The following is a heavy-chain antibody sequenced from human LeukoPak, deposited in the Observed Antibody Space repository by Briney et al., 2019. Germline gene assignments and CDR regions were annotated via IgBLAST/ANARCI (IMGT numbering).Heavy chain of an antibody. J-gene: IGHJ4*02. D-gene: IGHD5-18*01. Sequence: GGSLRLSCAASGFTFSSYWMSWVRHIPGKGLEWLANIKEDGSDQYYVDSVKGRFTISRDNAKNSLYLQMNSLRADDTAVYYCAREDTGYTYGYGPIDYWGQGTLVTVSS. CDR3: AREDTGYTYGYGPIDY. CDR2: IKEDGSDQ. CDR1: GFTFSSYW. V-gene: IGHV3-7*01.